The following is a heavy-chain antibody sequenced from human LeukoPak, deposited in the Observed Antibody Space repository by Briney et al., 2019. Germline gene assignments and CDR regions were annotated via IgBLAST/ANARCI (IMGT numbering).Heavy chain of an antibody. CDR3: ARDSVRYCSSTSCLFDY. V-gene: IGHV3-21*01. CDR2: ISSSSSYI. D-gene: IGHD2-2*01. J-gene: IGHJ4*02. Sequence: GGSLRLSCAASGFTFSSYSMNWVRQAPGKGLEWVSSISSSSSYIYYADSVKGRFTISRDNAKNSLYLQMNSLRAEDTAVYYCARDSVRYCSSTSCLFDYWGQGTLVTVSS. CDR1: GFTFSSYS.